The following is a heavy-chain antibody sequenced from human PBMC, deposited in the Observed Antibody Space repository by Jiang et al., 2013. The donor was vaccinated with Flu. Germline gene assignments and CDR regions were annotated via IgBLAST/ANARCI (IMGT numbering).Heavy chain of an antibody. J-gene: IGHJ4*02. CDR3: ARGPYSSGWYLFH. CDR2: INHSGST. D-gene: IGHD6-19*01. V-gene: IGHV4-34*01. CDR1: GGSFSGYY. Sequence: LLKPSETLSLTCAVYGGSFSGYYWSWIRQPPGKGLEWIGEINHSGSTNYNPSLKSRVTISVDTSKNQFSLKLSSVTAADTAVYYCARGPYSSGWYLFHWGQGTLVTVSS.